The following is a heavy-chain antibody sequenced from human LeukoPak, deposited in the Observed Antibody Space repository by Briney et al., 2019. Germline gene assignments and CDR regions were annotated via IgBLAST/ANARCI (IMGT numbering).Heavy chain of an antibody. J-gene: IGHJ4*02. CDR3: ARVGEFYYDSSGYYPDY. CDR2: INPNSGGT. V-gene: IGHV1-2*02. CDR1: GYTFTGYY. Sequence: ASVKVSCKTSGYTFTGYYMHWVRQAPGQGLEWMGWINPNSGGTNYAQKFQGRVTMTRDTSISTAYMELSRLRSDDTAVYYCARVGEFYYDSSGYYPDYRGQGTLVTVSS. D-gene: IGHD3-22*01.